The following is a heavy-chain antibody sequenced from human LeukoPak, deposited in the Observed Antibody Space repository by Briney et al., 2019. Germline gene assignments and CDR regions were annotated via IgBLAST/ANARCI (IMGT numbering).Heavy chain of an antibody. J-gene: IGHJ4*02. CDR2: ISSSGDTI. Sequence: GGSLRLSCAASGFTFSTYEMNWVRQAPGKGLEWISYISSSGDTIYYADSVEGRFTISRDNAKNSLYLQMNSLRAEDTAVYYCARDGDWNDVDVYWGQGTLVTVSS. V-gene: IGHV3-48*03. D-gene: IGHD1-1*01. CDR1: GFTFSTYE. CDR3: ARDGDWNDVDVY.